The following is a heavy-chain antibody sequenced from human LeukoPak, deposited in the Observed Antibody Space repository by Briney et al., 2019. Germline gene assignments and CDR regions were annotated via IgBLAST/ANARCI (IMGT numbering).Heavy chain of an antibody. CDR3: AKDRGYYDTSGDFDY. V-gene: IGHV3-23*01. CDR1: GITFSGYA. Sequence: GGSLRLSCAASGITFSGYAMSWVRQAPRKGLEWVSHISASGGTTYYADSVKGRFTISRANSLNTLFLQMNSLRAEDTAVYYCAKDRGYYDTSGDFDYWGQGTLVTVSS. D-gene: IGHD3-22*01. CDR2: ISASGGTT. J-gene: IGHJ4*02.